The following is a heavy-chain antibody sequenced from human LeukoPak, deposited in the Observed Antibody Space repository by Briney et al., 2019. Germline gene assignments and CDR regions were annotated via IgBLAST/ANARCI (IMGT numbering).Heavy chain of an antibody. CDR3: ARDLDYGSGSFSN. Sequence: ASVTVSCTGSGYAFTDFYIHWVRQAPGQGVERMGWINTNSGVTTYAQKFQGRVTMTTDTSISTAYLELNGLRSDDTAVYYCARDLDYGSGSFSNWGQGAPVTVSS. CDR1: GYAFTDFY. J-gene: IGHJ4*02. V-gene: IGHV1-2*02. D-gene: IGHD3-10*01. CDR2: INTNSGVT.